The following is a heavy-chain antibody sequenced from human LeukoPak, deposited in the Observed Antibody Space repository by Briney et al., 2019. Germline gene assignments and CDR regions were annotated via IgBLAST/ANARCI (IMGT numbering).Heavy chain of an antibody. J-gene: IGHJ4*02. CDR1: GGSISSSNW. CDR2: IYDSGST. D-gene: IGHD1-26*01. Sequence: SGTLSLTCAISGGSISSSNWWSWVRQPPGKGLEWIGEIYDSGSTNYSPSLKSRVTISVDKSKHQFSLKVTSVTAADKAVYYCARVSSGSYYFDSWGQGTLVTVSS. CDR3: ARVSSGSYYFDS. V-gene: IGHV4-4*02.